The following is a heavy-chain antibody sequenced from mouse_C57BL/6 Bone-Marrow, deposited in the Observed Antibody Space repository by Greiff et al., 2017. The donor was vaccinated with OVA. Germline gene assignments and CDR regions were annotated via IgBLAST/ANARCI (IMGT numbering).Heavy chain of an antibody. CDR3: TRWDYSNYEGFAY. Sequence: VQLQQSGAELVRPGASVTLSCKASGYTFTDYEMHWVKQTPVHGLEWIGAIDPETGGTAYNQKFKGKAILTADKSSSTAYMELRSLTSEDSAVYYCTRWDYSNYEGFAYWGQGTLVTVSA. J-gene: IGHJ3*01. D-gene: IGHD2-5*01. CDR1: GYTFTDYE. CDR2: IDPETGGT. V-gene: IGHV1-15*01.